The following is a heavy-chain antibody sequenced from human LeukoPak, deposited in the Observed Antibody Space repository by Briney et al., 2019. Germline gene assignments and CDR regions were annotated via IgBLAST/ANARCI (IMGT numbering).Heavy chain of an antibody. CDR1: GFSFSTTW. Sequence: GGSLRLSCVASGFSFSTTWMHWVRQAPGEGLVWVSRIDSDGSSTIYADSVKGRFTISRDNTKDSLYLQMNSLRVEDTAVYYCARDNHYHIDVWGKGTTVTISS. CDR2: IDSDGSST. V-gene: IGHV3-74*01. J-gene: IGHJ6*03. CDR3: ARDNHYHIDV.